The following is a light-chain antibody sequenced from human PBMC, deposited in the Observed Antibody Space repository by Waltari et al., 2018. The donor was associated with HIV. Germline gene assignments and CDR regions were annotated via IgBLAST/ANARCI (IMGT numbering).Light chain of an antibody. CDR1: RTILFSSDNRNY. Sequence: DIVMTQSPDSLPVSLGERATLNCTSIRTILFSSDNRNYLAWYQQKPRQPPKLLISWASTRESGVHDRFSGSGSGTDFTLTITRLQAEDVAVYHCQQYFRIPPTFGGGTKVEIK. CDR3: QQYFRIPPT. V-gene: IGKV4-1*01. J-gene: IGKJ4*01. CDR2: WAS.